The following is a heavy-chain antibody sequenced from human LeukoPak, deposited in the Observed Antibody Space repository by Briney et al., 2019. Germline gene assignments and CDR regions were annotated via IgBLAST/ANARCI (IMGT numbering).Heavy chain of an antibody. CDR3: ARHTQGYYYYGMDV. CDR2: ISAYNGNT. CDR1: GYTFTSYG. Sequence: ASVKVSCKASGYTFTSYGISWVRQAPGQGLEWMGWISAYNGNTNYAQKLQGRVTMTTDTSTSTAYMELRSLRSDDTAVYYCARHTQGYYYYGMDVWGQGTTVTVSS. D-gene: IGHD2-2*02. V-gene: IGHV1-18*01. J-gene: IGHJ6*02.